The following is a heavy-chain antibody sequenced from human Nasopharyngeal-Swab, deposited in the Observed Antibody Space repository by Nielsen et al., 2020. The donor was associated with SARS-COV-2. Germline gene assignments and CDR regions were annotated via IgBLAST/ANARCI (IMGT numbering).Heavy chain of an antibody. CDR2: INAGNGNT. V-gene: IGHV1-3*01. D-gene: IGHD3-10*01. J-gene: IGHJ4*02. CDR3: ARAGMGRGFDY. Sequence: WVRQDPGQRLEGMGWINAGNGNTKYSQKFQGRITITRDTSASRAYMELSSLRSEDTAVYYCARAGMGRGFDYWGQGTLVTVSS.